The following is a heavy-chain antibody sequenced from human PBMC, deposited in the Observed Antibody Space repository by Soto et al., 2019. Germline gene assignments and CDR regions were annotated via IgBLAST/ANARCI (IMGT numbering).Heavy chain of an antibody. D-gene: IGHD1-26*01. V-gene: IGHV3-15*07. CDR2: IKRNADGGTT. CDR1: GFTFTNAW. Sequence: GSLRLSCAASGFTFTNAWMNWVRQAPGKGLEWVGRIKRNADGGTTDYAAPVKDRFTISRDDSRNTLSLQMNSLRTEDTAVYYCATENSGSSYWGRGTLVTVSS. CDR3: ATENSGSSY. J-gene: IGHJ4*02.